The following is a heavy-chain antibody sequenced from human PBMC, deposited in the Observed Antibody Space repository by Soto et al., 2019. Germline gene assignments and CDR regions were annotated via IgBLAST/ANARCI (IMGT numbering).Heavy chain of an antibody. V-gene: IGHV3-30-3*01. J-gene: IGHJ4*02. D-gene: IGHD6-19*01. CDR2: ISYDGSNK. CDR3: ARDSNSGWDYYFDY. CDR1: GFIFSSYA. Sequence: VQLVESGGGLVQPGGSLRLSCAASGFIFSSYAMHWVRQAPGKGLEWVAVISYDGSNKYYADSVKGRFTISRDNSKNTLYLQMNSLRAEDTAVYYCARDSNSGWDYYFDYWGQGTLVTVSS.